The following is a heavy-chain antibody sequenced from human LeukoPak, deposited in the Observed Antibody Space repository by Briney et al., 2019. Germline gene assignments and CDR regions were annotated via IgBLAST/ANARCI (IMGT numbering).Heavy chain of an antibody. V-gene: IGHV1-2*02. CDR3: ARGLAAAGPGYYGMDV. J-gene: IGHJ6*02. Sequence: ASVKVSCKASGYTFTGYYMHWVRQAPGQGLEWMGWINPNSGGTNYAQKFQGRVTMTRDTSISTAYMELSRLRSDDTAVYYCARGLAAAGPGYYGMDVWGQGTTVTVSS. CDR1: GYTFTGYY. D-gene: IGHD6-13*01. CDR2: INPNSGGT.